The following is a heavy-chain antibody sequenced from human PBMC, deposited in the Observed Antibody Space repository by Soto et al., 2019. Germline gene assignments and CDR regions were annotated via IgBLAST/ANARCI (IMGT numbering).Heavy chain of an antibody. CDR1: GYTFTDFD. CDR3: VRGRPTSLHY. Sequence: ASVKVSCKTSGYTFTDFDMHSVRHAPGQALEWVGWINPNSGGPISAQKSQSRVTRTSISSISTAHFELRRLRSAPTAVHYCVRGRPTSLHYCGQRPNVTVS. D-gene: IGHD1-26*01. CDR2: INPNSGGP. V-gene: IGHV1-2*02. J-gene: IGHJ4*02.